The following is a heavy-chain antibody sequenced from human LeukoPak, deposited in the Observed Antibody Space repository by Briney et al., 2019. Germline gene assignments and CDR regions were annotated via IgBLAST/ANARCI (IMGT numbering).Heavy chain of an antibody. CDR3: ARARSWSSFDY. CDR2: ISSSASTI. Sequence: PGGSLRLSCAASGFTSSSYEMNWVRQAPGKGLEWVSYISSSASTIYYADSVKGRFTISRDNAKNSLYLQMNSLRAEDTAVYYCARARSWSSFDYWGQGTLVTVSS. J-gene: IGHJ4*02. D-gene: IGHD6-13*01. CDR1: GFTSSSYE. V-gene: IGHV3-48*03.